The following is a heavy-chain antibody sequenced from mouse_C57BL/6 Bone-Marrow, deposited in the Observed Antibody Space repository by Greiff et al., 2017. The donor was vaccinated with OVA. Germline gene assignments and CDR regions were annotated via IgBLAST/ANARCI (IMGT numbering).Heavy chain of an antibody. CDR2: IRSKSNNYAT. CDR3: VRGDYGMFAY. Sequence: EVKLMESGGGLVQPKGSLKLSCAASGFSFNTYAMNWVRQAPGKGLEWVARIRSKSNNYATYYADSVKDRFTISRDDSESMLYLQMNNLKTEDTAMYYCVRGDYGMFAYWGQGTLVTVSA. J-gene: IGHJ3*01. D-gene: IGHD1-1*01. CDR1: GFSFNTYA. V-gene: IGHV10-1*01.